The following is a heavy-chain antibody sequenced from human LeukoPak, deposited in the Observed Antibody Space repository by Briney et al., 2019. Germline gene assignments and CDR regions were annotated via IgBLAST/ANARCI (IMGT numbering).Heavy chain of an antibody. CDR1: GYTFTGYY. Sequence: ASVKVSCTASGYTFTGYYMHWVRQAPGQGLEWMGWINPNSGGTNYAQKVQGRVTMTRDTSISTAYMELSRLRSDDTAVYYCARGGGNSGDAFDIWGQGTMVTVSS. D-gene: IGHD4-23*01. CDR2: INPNSGGT. V-gene: IGHV1-2*02. CDR3: ARGGGNSGDAFDI. J-gene: IGHJ3*02.